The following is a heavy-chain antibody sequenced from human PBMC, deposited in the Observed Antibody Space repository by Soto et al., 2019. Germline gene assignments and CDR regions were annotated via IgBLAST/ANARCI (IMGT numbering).Heavy chain of an antibody. CDR3: ARGLIDDFWSGYYLGWFNP. V-gene: IGHV4-31*03. CDR2: IYYSGNT. CDR1: GGSIRSGGYY. Sequence: LSLTCTVSGGSIRSGGYYWSWIRQHPGKRQEWIGNIYYSGNTYYNKSHKSRVTITVGTSKNQFYLKTSNVTAADKAMYYCARGLIDDFWSGYYLGWFNPWGQGTLVTVSS. D-gene: IGHD3-3*01. J-gene: IGHJ5*02.